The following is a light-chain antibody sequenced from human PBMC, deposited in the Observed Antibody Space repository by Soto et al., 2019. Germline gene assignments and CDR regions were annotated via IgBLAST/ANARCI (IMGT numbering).Light chain of an antibody. CDR3: NSSAGDIIRFV. V-gene: IGLV2-14*01. CDR1: SSDVGAYKY. J-gene: IGLJ1*01. Sequence: QSALTQPASVSGSPGQSVTISCTGTSSDVGAYKYVSWYQQHPGKAPKLMIYEVSNRPSGVSNRFSGSKSGNTASLTISGLQADDEADYYCNSSAGDIIRFVFGTGTKLTVL. CDR2: EVS.